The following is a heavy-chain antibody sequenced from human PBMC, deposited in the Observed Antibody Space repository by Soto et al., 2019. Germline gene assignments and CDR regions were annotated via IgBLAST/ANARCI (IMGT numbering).Heavy chain of an antibody. Sequence: ASVKVSCKASGYTFTSYDINWVRQATGQGLEWMGWMNPNSGNTGYAQKFQGRVTMTRNTSISTAYMELSSLRSEDTAVYYCARNSAGNRNYLYLYWGQGTLVTVSS. V-gene: IGHV1-8*01. J-gene: IGHJ4*02. CDR1: GYTFTSYD. D-gene: IGHD1-7*01. CDR3: ARNSAGNRNYLYLY. CDR2: MNPNSGNT.